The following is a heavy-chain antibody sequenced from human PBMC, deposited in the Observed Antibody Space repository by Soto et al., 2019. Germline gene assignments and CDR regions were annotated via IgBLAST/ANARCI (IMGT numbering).Heavy chain of an antibody. CDR2: IYYSGST. CDR3: ARTGYGDHFDY. Sequence: PSETLSLTCTVSGGSISSYYWSWIRQPPGKGLEWIGYIYYSGSTNYNPSLKSRVTISLDTSKNQFSLKLTSVTAADTALYYCARTGYGDHFDYWGRGTLVTVSS. V-gene: IGHV4-59*01. J-gene: IGHJ4*02. CDR1: GGSISSYY. D-gene: IGHD5-18*01.